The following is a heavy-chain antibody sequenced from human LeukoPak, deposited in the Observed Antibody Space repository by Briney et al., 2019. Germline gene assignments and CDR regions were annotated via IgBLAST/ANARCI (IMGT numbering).Heavy chain of an antibody. CDR1: GGTFSSYA. CDR2: ISAYNGNT. CDR3: ARGPEEKVAEELVFLVDY. J-gene: IGHJ4*02. V-gene: IGHV1-18*01. Sequence: ASVKVSCKASGGTFSSYAISWVRQAPGQGLEWMGWISAYNGNTNYAQKLQGRVTMTTDTSTSTAYMELRSLRSDDTAVYYCARGPEEKVAEELVFLVDYWGQGTLVTVSS.